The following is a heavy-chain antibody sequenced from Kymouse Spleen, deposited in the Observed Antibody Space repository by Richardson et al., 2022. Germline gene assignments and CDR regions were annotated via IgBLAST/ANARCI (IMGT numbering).Heavy chain of an antibody. CDR1: GFTFDDYA. J-gene: IGHJ4*02. CDR2: ISWNSGSI. CDR3: AKADYGDYVFDY. V-gene: IGHV3-9*01. Sequence: EVQLVESGGGLVQPGRSLRLSCAASGFTFDDYAMHWVRQAPGKGLEWVSGISWNSGSIGYADSVKGRFTISRDNAKNSLYLQMNSLRAEDTALYYCAKADYGDYVFDYWGQGTLVTVSS. D-gene: IGHD4-17*01.